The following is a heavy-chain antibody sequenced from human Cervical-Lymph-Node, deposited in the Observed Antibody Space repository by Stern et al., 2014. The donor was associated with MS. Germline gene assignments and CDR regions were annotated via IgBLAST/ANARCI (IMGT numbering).Heavy chain of an antibody. Sequence: VQLVESGGGLIQPGGSLRLSCAAPGFTVSNNYMSWVRQAPGKGLEWVSLIYTDDSTYYAGSVKGRFTISRDSSKNKLFIHMNKLRAGDQALFYCARAIFGVNTAAMAPDAFDTWGQGTMVTVSS. J-gene: IGHJ3*02. V-gene: IGHV3-53*01. CDR1: GFTVSNNY. CDR2: IYTDDST. D-gene: IGHD3-3*01. CDR3: ARAIFGVNTAAMAPDAFDT.